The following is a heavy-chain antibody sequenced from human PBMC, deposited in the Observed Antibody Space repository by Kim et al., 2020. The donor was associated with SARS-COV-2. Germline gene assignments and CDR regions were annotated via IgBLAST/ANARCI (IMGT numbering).Heavy chain of an antibody. D-gene: IGHD1-26*01. CDR2: TA. J-gene: IGHJ4*02. Sequence: TANYAQTFPGRVTITADESTSTAYMELSSLRSEDTAVYYCARGLEWDPDYWGQGTLVTVSS. CDR3: ARGLEWDPDY. V-gene: IGHV1-69*01.